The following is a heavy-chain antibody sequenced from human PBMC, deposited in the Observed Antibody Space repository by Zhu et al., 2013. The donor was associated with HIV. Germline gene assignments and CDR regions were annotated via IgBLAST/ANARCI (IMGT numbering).Heavy chain of an antibody. CDR1: GYVFSGYY. CDR3: ARDVRHSYGSAFLY. D-gene: IGHD5-18*01. CDR2: INPNNGAT. V-gene: IGHV1-2*02. J-gene: IGHJ4*02. Sequence: QVQLVQSGAEVRKPGASVKVSCQSSGYVFSGYYLHWVRQAPGQGLEWMGWINPNNGATTYAQKFQSRLTLTTEASIDTGFMELSRLTVDDTAIYFCARDVRHSYGSAFLYWGQGTLVTVFS.